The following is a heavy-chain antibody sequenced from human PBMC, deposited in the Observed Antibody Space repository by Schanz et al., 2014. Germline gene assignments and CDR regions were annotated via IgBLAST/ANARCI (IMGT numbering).Heavy chain of an antibody. Sequence: VQLVESGGGLVQPGGSLRLSCAASGFTFGSYGIHWFRQPAGKGLEWVAVIWNNGVTKYYADSVRGRFTISRDRFQNTLYLRMSSLRAEDTSVYYCARPRFDYGEVDYWGQGTLVTVSS. CDR2: IWNNGVTK. J-gene: IGHJ4*02. V-gene: IGHV3-33*08. D-gene: IGHD4-17*01. CDR3: ARPRFDYGEVDY. CDR1: GFTFGSYG.